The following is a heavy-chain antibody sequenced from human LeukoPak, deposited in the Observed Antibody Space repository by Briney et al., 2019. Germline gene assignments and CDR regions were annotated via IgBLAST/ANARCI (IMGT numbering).Heavy chain of an antibody. J-gene: IGHJ6*03. V-gene: IGHV1-18*01. CDR3: ARDLGYYASGTYARDSYYYMGV. Sequence: ASVKVSCKASGYTFTSFGISWVRQAPGQRLTWMGWISAYNGNTDHAQNFQGRVTMTTDTSTSTAYMELRSLGSDDTAVYYCARDLGYYASGTYARDSYYYMGVWGKGTTVTVSS. D-gene: IGHD3-10*01. CDR1: GYTFTSFG. CDR2: ISAYNGNT.